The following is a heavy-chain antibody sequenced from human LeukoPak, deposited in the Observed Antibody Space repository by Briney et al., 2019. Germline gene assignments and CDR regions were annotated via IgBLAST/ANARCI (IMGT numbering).Heavy chain of an antibody. CDR2: ISGSGGST. CDR1: GFTFSSYA. V-gene: IGHV3-23*01. D-gene: IGHD2-2*01. J-gene: IGHJ4*02. CDR3: AKDRGGRYQLLLDY. Sequence: HPGGSLRLSCAASGFTFSSYAMNWVRQAPGKGLEWVSGISGSGGSTYYADSVKGRFTISRDKSKNTLNLQMNSLRAEDTAVYYCAKDRGGRYQLLLDYWAQGTLVTVSS.